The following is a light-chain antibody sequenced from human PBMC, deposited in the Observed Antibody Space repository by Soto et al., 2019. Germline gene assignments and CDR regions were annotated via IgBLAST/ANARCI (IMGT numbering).Light chain of an antibody. CDR3: QQYNNWPPAIT. Sequence: EIVMTQSPATLSVSPGERATLSCRASQSVSTNLAWYQQKPGQAPRLLIYGASTRATGIPARFSGSGSGTEFTLTISSLQSEDFAVYCCQQYNNWPPAITFGPGTKVDI. CDR1: QSVSTN. J-gene: IGKJ3*01. V-gene: IGKV3-15*01. CDR2: GAS.